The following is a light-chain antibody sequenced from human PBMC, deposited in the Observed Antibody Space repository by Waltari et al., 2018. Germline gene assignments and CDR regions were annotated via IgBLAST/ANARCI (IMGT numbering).Light chain of an antibody. CDR1: QRVSSSY. Sequence: EIVLTQSPGTLSLSPGERATLSCRASQRVSSSYLAWYQQKPGQPPKLLIYWASTRESGVPDRFSGSGSGADFTLTISSLQAEDVAVYYCQQYYSTGTFGPGTKVDIK. CDR2: WAS. V-gene: IGKV3-20*01. J-gene: IGKJ3*01. CDR3: QQYYSTGT.